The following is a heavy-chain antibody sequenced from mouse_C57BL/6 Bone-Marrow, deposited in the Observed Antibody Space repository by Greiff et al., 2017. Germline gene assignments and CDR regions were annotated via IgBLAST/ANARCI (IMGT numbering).Heavy chain of an antibody. D-gene: IGHD2-1*01. CDR1: GFTFTDYY. CDR3: ARYRVSGNLFLDC. V-gene: IGHV7-3*01. CDR2: IRNKANGYTT. J-gene: IGHJ2*01. Sequence: DVKLQESGGGLVQPGGSLSLSCAASGFTFTDYYMSWVRQPPGKALEWLGFIRNKANGYTTEYSASVKGRFTISRDNSQSILYLQMNALRAEDSATYYCARYRVSGNLFLDCWGQGTTLTVSS.